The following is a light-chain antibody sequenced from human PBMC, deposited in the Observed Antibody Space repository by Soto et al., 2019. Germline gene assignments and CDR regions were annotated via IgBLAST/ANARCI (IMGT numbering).Light chain of an antibody. CDR2: DAS. CDR1: QSVSSY. CDR3: QQHNNCPYT. V-gene: IGKV3-11*01. J-gene: IGKJ2*01. Sequence: EIVLTQSPATLSLSPGERATLSCRASQSVSSYLAWYQQKPGQAPRLLIYDASNRATGIPARFSGSGSGTDFTLTISSLEPEDFAVYYCQQHNNCPYTCGQGTKLEIK.